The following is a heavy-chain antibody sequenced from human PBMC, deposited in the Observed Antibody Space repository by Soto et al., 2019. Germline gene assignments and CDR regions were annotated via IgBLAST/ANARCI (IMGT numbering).Heavy chain of an antibody. J-gene: IGHJ6*02. CDR2: ISYDGSNK. D-gene: IGHD2-2*01. CDR3: AKGDIVVVPAAIELYYYYGMDV. Sequence: GGSLRLSCAASGFTFSSYGMHWVRQAPGKGLEWVAVISYDGSNKYYADSVKGRFTISRDNSKNTLYLQMNSLRAEDTAVYYCAKGDIVVVPAAIELYYYYGMDVWGQGTTVTVSS. CDR1: GFTFSSYG. V-gene: IGHV3-30*18.